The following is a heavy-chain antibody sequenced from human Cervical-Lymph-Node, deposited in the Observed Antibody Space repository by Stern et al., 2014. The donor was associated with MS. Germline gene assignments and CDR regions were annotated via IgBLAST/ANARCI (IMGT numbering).Heavy chain of an antibody. V-gene: IGHV1-69*01. CDR2: IIPIFYTA. Sequence: MQLVESGAEVKKPGSSGKVSCKASGVSLTSSAFSWVRQAPGQGLEWMGGIIPIFYTANYAQKFQGRVTITADESTSIVYMELSSLRFDDTAVYYCARDGSGTYYYYYGLDVWGQGTTVTVSS. CDR3: ARDGSGTYYYYYGLDV. D-gene: IGHD3-10*01. CDR1: GVSLTSSA. J-gene: IGHJ6*02.